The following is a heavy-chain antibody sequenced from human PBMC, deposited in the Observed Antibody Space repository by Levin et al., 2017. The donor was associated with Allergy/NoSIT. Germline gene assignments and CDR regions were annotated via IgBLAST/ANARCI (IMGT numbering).Heavy chain of an antibody. V-gene: IGHV3-30*18. CDR2: ISYDGNDK. CDR1: GFTFSSFG. CDR3: VKDIVFGTSSWALDY. Sequence: GGSLRLSCAASGFTFSSFGMHWVRQAPGKGLEWVAVISYDGNDKYYADSVKGRFTISRDNPKNTLYLQMNSLRTADTAVYYCVKDIVFGTSSWALDYWGQGTLVTVSS. D-gene: IGHD6-13*01. J-gene: IGHJ4*02.